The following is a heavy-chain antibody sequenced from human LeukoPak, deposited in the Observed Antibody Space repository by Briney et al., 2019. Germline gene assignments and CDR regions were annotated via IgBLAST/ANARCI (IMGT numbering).Heavy chain of an antibody. CDR3: ARGGYCNGGVCYFGRGYYYYYMDV. D-gene: IGHD2-8*02. CDR2: VDHSGST. Sequence: PSDTLSLTCAVYGGSLSGYYWSWIRQPPGKGLEWIGEVDHSGSTNYNPSLKSRVTISVDTSKNQFSLKLSSVTAADTAVYYCARGGYCNGGVCYFGRGYYYYYMDVWGKGTTVTVSS. CDR1: GGSLSGYY. J-gene: IGHJ6*03. V-gene: IGHV4-34*01.